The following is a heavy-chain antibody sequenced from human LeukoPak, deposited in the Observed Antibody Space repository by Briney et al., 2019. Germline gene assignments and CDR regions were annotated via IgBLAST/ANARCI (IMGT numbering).Heavy chain of an antibody. V-gene: IGHV4-38-2*02. Sequence: PSETLSLTCTVSGYSISSGYYWGWIRQPPGKGLEWIGSIYHSGSTYYNPSLKSRVTISVDTSKNQFSLKLSSVTAADTAVYYCARDVSGSGWRPFDYWGQGTLVTVSS. CDR3: ARDVSGSGWRPFDY. D-gene: IGHD6-19*01. J-gene: IGHJ4*02. CDR1: GYSISSGYY. CDR2: IYHSGST.